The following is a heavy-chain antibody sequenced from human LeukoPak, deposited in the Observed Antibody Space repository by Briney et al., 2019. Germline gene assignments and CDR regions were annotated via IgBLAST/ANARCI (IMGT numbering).Heavy chain of an antibody. CDR3: AKSGGYGLIDY. D-gene: IGHD6-25*01. CDR2: IYSSGST. V-gene: IGHV4-39*01. J-gene: IGHJ4*01. CDR1: GVPISRSSYY. Sequence: SEPLSLTCNVSGVPISRSSYYWGWIGQPPGRGLEWIGSIYSSGSTYYNSSLKSRVTISIDTSKNQVSLKMSSVTAADTAVYYCAKSGGYGLIDYWGQGTLVTVSS.